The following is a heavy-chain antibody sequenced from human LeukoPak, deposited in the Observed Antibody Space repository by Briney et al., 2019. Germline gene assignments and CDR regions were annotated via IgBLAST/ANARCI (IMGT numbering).Heavy chain of an antibody. CDR2: TYYSGST. D-gene: IGHD7-27*01. J-gene: IGHJ4*02. CDR1: GDSIRSYY. CDR3: ASNTGTVFDY. Sequence: PSETLSLTCSVSGDSIRSYYWSWIRQPPGKGLEWIGNTYYSGSTNYNPSLKSRVTISVDTSKNQFSLKLSSVTAADTAVYYCASNTGTVFDYWGQGALVTVSS. V-gene: IGHV4-59*01.